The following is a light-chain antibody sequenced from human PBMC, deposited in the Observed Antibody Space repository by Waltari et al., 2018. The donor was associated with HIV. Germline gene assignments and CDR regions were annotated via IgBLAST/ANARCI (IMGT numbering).Light chain of an antibody. CDR2: AVS. V-gene: IGLV2-14*03. J-gene: IGLJ1*01. CDR3: SSYTSTSTVYV. CDR1: SSDVGGYNS. Sequence: QSALTQPASVSGSPGQSITISCTGTSSDVGGYNSVSWYQLHPGKAPKLVIYAVSNRPSGVSNRFSGSKSDNTASLTISGLQAEDEADYYCSSYTSTSTVYVFGTGTEVTVL.